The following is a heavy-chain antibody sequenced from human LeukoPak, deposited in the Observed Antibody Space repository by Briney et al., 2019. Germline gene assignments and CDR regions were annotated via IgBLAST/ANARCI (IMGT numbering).Heavy chain of an antibody. D-gene: IGHD5-12*01. V-gene: IGHV3-23*01. CDR1: GFTFSSYA. Sequence: GGSLRLSCAASGFTFSSYAMSWVRQAPGKGLEWVSAISGSGGSTYYADSVRGRFTISRDNSKNTLYLQMNSLRAEDTAVYYCAKDRRIVATENYMDVWGKGTTVTVSS. J-gene: IGHJ6*03. CDR3: AKDRRIVATENYMDV. CDR2: ISGSGGST.